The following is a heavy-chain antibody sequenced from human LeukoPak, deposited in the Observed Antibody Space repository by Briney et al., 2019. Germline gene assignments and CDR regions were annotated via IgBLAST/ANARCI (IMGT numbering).Heavy chain of an antibody. CDR2: IYYSGST. Sequence: PSETLSLTCTVSGGSISSGGYYWSWLRQPPGKGLEWIGYIYYSGSTYYNPSLKSRGTISLDTSENQFPLKLSSVTAADTAVYYCARGGGYCSGGSCYTDAFDIWGQGTMVTVSS. D-gene: IGHD2-15*01. J-gene: IGHJ3*02. V-gene: IGHV4-30-4*08. CDR1: GGSISSGGYY. CDR3: ARGGGYCSGGSCYTDAFDI.